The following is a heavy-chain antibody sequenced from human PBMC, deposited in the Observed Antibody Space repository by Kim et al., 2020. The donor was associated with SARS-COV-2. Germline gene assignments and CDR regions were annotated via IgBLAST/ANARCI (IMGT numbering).Heavy chain of an antibody. CDR2: INAGNGNT. V-gene: IGHV1-3*01. CDR3: ASTPPTCIAAAGPPLGGKPCEPGFVAFDI. D-gene: IGHD6-13*01. J-gene: IGHJ3*02. CDR1: GYTFTSYA. Sequence: ASVKVSCKASGYTFTSYAMHWVRQAPGQRLEWMGWINAGNGNTKYSQKFQGRVTITRDTSASTAYMELSSLRSEDTAVYYCASTPPTCIAAAGPPLGGKPCEPGFVAFDIWGQGTMVTVSS.